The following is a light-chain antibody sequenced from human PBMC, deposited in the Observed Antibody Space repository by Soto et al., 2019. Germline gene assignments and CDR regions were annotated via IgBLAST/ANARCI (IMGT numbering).Light chain of an antibody. V-gene: IGLV2-11*01. CDR3: CSHAGSYTWV. Sequence: QTVVTQPRSVSGSPGQSVTISCTGTSRDVGGYNYVSWYQQHPGKAPKLMIYDVNKRPSGVPDRFSGSKSGNTASLTISGLQAEDEADYYCCSHAGSYTWVFGGGTKLTVL. J-gene: IGLJ3*02. CDR2: DVN. CDR1: SRDVGGYNY.